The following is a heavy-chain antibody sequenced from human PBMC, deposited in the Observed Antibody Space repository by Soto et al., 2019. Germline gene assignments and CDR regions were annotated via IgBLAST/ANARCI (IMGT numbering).Heavy chain of an antibody. V-gene: IGHV3-30*18. CDR3: AKDQRGYGDQLPGY. D-gene: IGHD4-17*01. Sequence: QVQLVESGGGVVQPGRSLRLSCAASGFMFSTFGMHWVRQAPGKGLEWVAVISYDETKKYYADSVTGRFTISRDNSKNTLYLQMNSLRVDDTAVYYCAKDQRGYGDQLPGYWGQGTLVTVSS. J-gene: IGHJ4*02. CDR1: GFMFSTFG. CDR2: ISYDETKK.